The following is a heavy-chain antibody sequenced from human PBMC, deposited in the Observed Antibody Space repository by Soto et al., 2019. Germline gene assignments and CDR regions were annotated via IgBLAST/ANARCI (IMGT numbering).Heavy chain of an antibody. Sequence: GESLKISCKGSGYSFTSYWIGWVRQMPGKGLEWMGIIYPGNSDTRYSPSFQGQVTSSADKSSSTAYLQWSSLKASDTAMYYCARQVGVHRDSSGWYADYWGQGTLVTVSS. D-gene: IGHD6-19*01. CDR3: ARQVGVHRDSSGWYADY. CDR2: IYPGNSDT. CDR1: GYSFTSYW. V-gene: IGHV5-51*01. J-gene: IGHJ4*02.